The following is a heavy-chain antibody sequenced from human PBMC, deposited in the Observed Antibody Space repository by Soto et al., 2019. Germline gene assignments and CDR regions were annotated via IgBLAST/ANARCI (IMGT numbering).Heavy chain of an antibody. CDR2: ILSSGGT. CDR3: AKGFSTGLYVDS. J-gene: IGHJ5*01. Sequence: SETLSLTCSVSGDSVTSDSYYWTWIRQPPGKTLEWVGFILSSGGTSTNPSLRSRLSMSVDTSKNQFSMRLTSVTAADTGVYFCAKGFSTGLYVDSWGRGAQVTVSS. V-gene: IGHV4-61*01. D-gene: IGHD6-19*01. CDR1: GDSVTSDSYY.